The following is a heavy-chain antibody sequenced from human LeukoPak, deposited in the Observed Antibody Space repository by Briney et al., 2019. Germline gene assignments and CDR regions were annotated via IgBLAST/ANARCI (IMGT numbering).Heavy chain of an antibody. D-gene: IGHD3-9*01. Sequence: PSGTLSLTCTVSGVSISSGSYYWGWIRQPPGKGLEWIGTMYYSGSTYYNPSLKRRVTTSVDTSKNQVALRLSSVTAADTAVYYCVSLDRAIFLTFDYWGQGILVTVST. CDR2: MYYSGST. CDR1: GVSISSGSYY. CDR3: VSLDRAIFLTFDY. J-gene: IGHJ4*02. V-gene: IGHV4-39*01.